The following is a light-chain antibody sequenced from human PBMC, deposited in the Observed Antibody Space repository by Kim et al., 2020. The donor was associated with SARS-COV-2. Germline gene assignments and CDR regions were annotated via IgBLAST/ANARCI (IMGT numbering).Light chain of an antibody. CDR3: QAWDSSTVV. CDR1: KLGDEY. CDR2: QDS. V-gene: IGLV3-1*01. Sequence: VSPGQTASITCSGDKLGDEYACWYQQKPGQSPVLVIYQDSTRPSGIPERFSGSNSGNTATLTISGTQAMDEADYYCQAWDSSTVVFGGGTQLTVL. J-gene: IGLJ2*01.